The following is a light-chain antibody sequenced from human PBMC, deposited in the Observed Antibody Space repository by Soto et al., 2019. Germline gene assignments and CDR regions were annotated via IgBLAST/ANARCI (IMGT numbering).Light chain of an antibody. CDR2: WAS. Sequence: DIVMTQSPDSLAVSLGERATINCKSSQSVLYSSNNKNYLAWYQQKPGQPPKLLIYWASTRESGVPDRFSGSGSGTDFTLTISSLQAEDVAVYYCQQYYSTPLSTFGGGTKVDIK. CDR1: QSVLYSSNNKNY. CDR3: QQYYSTPLST. V-gene: IGKV4-1*01. J-gene: IGKJ4*01.